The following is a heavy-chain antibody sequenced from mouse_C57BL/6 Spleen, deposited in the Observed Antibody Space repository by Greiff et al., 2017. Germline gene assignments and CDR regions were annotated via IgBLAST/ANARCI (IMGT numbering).Heavy chain of an antibody. V-gene: IGHV3-6*01. CDR3: ARVYSNYWYFDV. D-gene: IGHD2-5*01. CDR1: GYSITSGYY. Sequence: ESGPGLVKPSQSLSLTCSVTGYSITSGYYWNWIRQFPGNKLEWMGYISYDGSNNYNPSLKNRISITRDTSKNQFFLKWNSVTTEDTATYYCARVYSNYWYFDVWGTGTTVTVSS. CDR2: ISYDGSN. J-gene: IGHJ1*03.